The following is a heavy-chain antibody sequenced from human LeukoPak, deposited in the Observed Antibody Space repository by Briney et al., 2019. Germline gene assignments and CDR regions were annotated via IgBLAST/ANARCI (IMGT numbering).Heavy chain of an antibody. CDR1: GFTFSSYT. CDR2: INGDGRST. J-gene: IGHJ4*02. Sequence: PGGSLRLSCSASGFTFSSYTMYWVRQAPGKGLEFLSVINGDGRSTYYADSVKGRFTISRDNSKNTLYLQMNSLRAEDTAVYYCANHQSSSWLPDYWGQGTLVTVSS. D-gene: IGHD6-13*01. CDR3: ANHQSSSWLPDY. V-gene: IGHV3-64*04.